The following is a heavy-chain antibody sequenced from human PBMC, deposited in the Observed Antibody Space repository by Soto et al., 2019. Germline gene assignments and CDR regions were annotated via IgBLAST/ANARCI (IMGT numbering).Heavy chain of an antibody. CDR1: GYSISSNHW. Sequence: QVQLQESGPGLVKPSDTLSLTCAVSGYSISSNHWWGWIRQPPGKGLEWIGYIYYSGSTYYNPSLESRVPMSVDTSKNQFSLKLGSVTVVDTAMYYCTRNFPYEGDSNWYFDLWGRGTLVTVSS. CDR2: IYYSGST. D-gene: IGHD3-16*01. V-gene: IGHV4-28*01. J-gene: IGHJ2*01. CDR3: TRNFPYEGDSNWYFDL.